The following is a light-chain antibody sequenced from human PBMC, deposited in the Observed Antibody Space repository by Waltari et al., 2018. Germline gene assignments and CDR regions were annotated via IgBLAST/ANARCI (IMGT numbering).Light chain of an antibody. CDR1: QSVSRA. Sequence: EIVLTQSPGTLSLSLGERATVPCRTSQSVSRALAWYQQKPGQARRLLIYGASTRATGIPDRFSGSGSGTDFSLTISRLEPDDFAVYYCQHYLRLPVTFGQGTTVEI. V-gene: IGKV3-20*01. J-gene: IGKJ1*01. CDR3: QHYLRLPVT. CDR2: GAS.